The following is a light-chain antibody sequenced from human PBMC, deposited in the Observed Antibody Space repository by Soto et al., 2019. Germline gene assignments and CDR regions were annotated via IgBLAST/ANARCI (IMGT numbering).Light chain of an antibody. CDR1: QSISGW. J-gene: IGKJ1*01. CDR2: KAT. CDR3: QQYSTKPWT. V-gene: IGKV1-5*03. Sequence: DIQMTQSPSTLSAFVGDRVTISCRASQSISGWLAWYQQKPGKAPKLLIYKATSLETGVPSRFSGSGSGTEFTLTISILQPDDSATYYCQQYSTKPWTFGPGTKLEIK.